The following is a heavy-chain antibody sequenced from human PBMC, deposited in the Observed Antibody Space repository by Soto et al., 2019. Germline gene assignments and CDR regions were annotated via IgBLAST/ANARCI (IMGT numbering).Heavy chain of an antibody. CDR1: GFTFSSYA. CDR3: ARAKEQQLFVQARWFDP. Sequence: GGSLRLSCAASGFTFSSYAMHWVRQAPGKGLEWVAVISYDGSNKYYADSVKGRFTISRDNSKNTLYLQMNSLRAEDTAVYYCARAKEQQLFVQARWFDPWGQGTLVTVSS. D-gene: IGHD6-13*01. J-gene: IGHJ5*02. V-gene: IGHV3-30-3*01. CDR2: ISYDGSNK.